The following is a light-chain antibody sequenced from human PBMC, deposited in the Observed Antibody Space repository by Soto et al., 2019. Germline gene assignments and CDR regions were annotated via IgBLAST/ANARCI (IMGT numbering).Light chain of an antibody. CDR2: NAF. CDR1: QSVNIY. CDR3: QQRSNWPPT. V-gene: IGKV3-11*01. Sequence: EIVLTQSPGTLSLSPGERATLSCRASQSVNIYLAWYQQKPGQAPRLLINNAFNRATGIPARFSGSGSGTDFTLTISSLEPEDFAVYYCQQRSNWPPTFGQGTKVDI. J-gene: IGKJ1*01.